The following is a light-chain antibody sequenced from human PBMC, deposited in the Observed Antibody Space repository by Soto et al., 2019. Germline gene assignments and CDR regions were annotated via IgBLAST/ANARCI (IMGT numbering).Light chain of an antibody. CDR2: DAS. J-gene: IGKJ4*01. CDR3: QHRSKWPLT. Sequence: EIVLTQSPATLSLSPGERATLSCRASQSVSSYLAWYQQKPGQAPRLLIYDASNSATGIPATFSGSGPGTDFTLTISSREPEDFAVYYCQHRSKWPLTFGGGTKVEI. CDR1: QSVSSY. V-gene: IGKV3-11*01.